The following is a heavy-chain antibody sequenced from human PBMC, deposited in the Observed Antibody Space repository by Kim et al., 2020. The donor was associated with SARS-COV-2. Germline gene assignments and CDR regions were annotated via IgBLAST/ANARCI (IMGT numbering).Heavy chain of an antibody. J-gene: IGHJ4*02. V-gene: IGHV3-7*03. CDR3: VRDYLSYFDY. CDR2: IRKDGGGE. CDR1: GFTFNLYW. D-gene: IGHD3-10*01. Sequence: GGSLRLSCAASGFTFNLYWMNWVRQAPGKGVEWVANIRKDGGGELYVDSVKGRFTVSRDNAKNSLYLQMNSLTSEDTAVYYCVRDYLSYFDYWGQGTLVTVSS.